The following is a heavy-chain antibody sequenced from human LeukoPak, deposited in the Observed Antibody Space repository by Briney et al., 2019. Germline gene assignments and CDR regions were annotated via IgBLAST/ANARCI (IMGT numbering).Heavy chain of an antibody. CDR2: FDPEDGET. CDR3: ATFTHRRDSGLQVTIFGPTGFDP. D-gene: IGHD3-3*01. Sequence: ASVKVSCKASGYTLTELSMHWVRQAPGKGLEWMGGFDPEDGETIYAQKFQGRVTMTEDTSTDTAYMELSSLRSEDTAVYYCATFTHRRDSGLQVTIFGPTGFDPWGQGTLVTVSS. V-gene: IGHV1-24*01. CDR1: GYTLTELS. J-gene: IGHJ5*02.